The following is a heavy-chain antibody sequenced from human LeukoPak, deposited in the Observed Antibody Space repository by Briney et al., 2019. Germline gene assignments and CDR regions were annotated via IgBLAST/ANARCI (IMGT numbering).Heavy chain of an antibody. CDR2: IIPIFGTA. CDR1: GGTFSSYA. J-gene: IGHJ5*02. Sequence: SVKVSCKASGGTFSSYAISWVRQAPGQGLEWMGGIIPIFGTANYAQKFQGRVTITTDESTSTAYMELSSLRSEDTAVYYCARGARLLTIFGVVSWFDPWGRGTLVTVSS. V-gene: IGHV1-69*05. D-gene: IGHD3-3*01. CDR3: ARGARLLTIFGVVSWFDP.